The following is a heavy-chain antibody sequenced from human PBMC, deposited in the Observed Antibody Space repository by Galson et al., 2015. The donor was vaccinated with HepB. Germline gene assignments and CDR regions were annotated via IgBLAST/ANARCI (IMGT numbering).Heavy chain of an antibody. CDR1: GYTFTSYG. CDR2: ISAYNGNT. CDR3: ARDNSGSYHNYHYYGMDV. Sequence: SVKVSCKASGYTFTSYGISWVRQAPGQGLEWMGWISAYNGNTNYAQKLQGRVTMTTDTSTSTAYMELRSLRSDDTAVYYCARDNSGSYHNYHYYGMDVWGQGTTVTVSS. V-gene: IGHV1-18*01. J-gene: IGHJ6*02. D-gene: IGHD1-26*01.